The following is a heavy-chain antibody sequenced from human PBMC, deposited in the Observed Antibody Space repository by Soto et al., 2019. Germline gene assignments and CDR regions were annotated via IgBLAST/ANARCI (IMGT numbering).Heavy chain of an antibody. Sequence: QVQLVQSGAEEKKPGASVKFSCKASGYTFTSYAMHWVRQAPGQRLEWMGWINAGNGNTKYSQKFQGRVTITRDTSARTAYMGLGSLRSEATAVYSCARSIVVVTALDYWGQGTLVTVSS. CDR1: GYTFTSYA. CDR3: ARSIVVVTALDY. V-gene: IGHV1-3*05. J-gene: IGHJ4*02. CDR2: INAGNGNT. D-gene: IGHD2-21*02.